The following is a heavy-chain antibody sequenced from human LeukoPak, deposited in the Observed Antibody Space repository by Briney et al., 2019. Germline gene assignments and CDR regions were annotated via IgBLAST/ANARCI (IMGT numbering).Heavy chain of an antibody. D-gene: IGHD2-15*01. J-gene: IGHJ6*02. CDR1: GFTFSSYS. Sequence: GSLRLSCAASGFTFSSYSMNWVRQAPGKGLEWVSSISSSSSYIYYADSVKGRFTISRDNAKNSLYLQMNSLRAEDTAVYYCARGICSGGSCYLDYYYYYGMDVWGQGTTVTVSS. V-gene: IGHV3-21*01. CDR3: ARGICSGGSCYLDYYYYYGMDV. CDR2: ISSSSSYI.